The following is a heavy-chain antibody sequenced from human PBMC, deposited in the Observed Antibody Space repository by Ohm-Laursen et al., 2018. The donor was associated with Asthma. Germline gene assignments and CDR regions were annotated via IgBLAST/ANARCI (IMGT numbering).Heavy chain of an antibody. J-gene: IGHJ6*02. CDR3: ARDQGGCSSTSCYYYYYYGMDV. CDR1: GYTFTGYY. V-gene: IGHV1-2*06. Sequence: SVKVSCKASGYTFTGYYMHWVRQAPGQGLEWMGRINPNSGGTNYAQKFQGRVTMTRDTSISTAYMELSRLRSDDTAVYYCARDQGGCSSTSCYYYYYYGMDVWGQGTTVTVSS. D-gene: IGHD2-2*01. CDR2: INPNSGGT.